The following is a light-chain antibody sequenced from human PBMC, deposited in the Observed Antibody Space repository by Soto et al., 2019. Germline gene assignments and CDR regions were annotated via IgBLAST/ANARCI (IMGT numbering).Light chain of an antibody. CDR2: KMS. J-gene: IGKJ4*02. CDR3: QQYNSYPHA. Sequence: SHIAQSPWALSGSVGDRVTITCRASQTIGSCLAWYQQKPGQAPKLVIYKMSTLNTGVPPRISGSGSGTEFTLTISSLQSEDFAIYYCQQYNSYPHAFGGGTKVDI. CDR1: QTIGSC. V-gene: IGKV1-5*03.